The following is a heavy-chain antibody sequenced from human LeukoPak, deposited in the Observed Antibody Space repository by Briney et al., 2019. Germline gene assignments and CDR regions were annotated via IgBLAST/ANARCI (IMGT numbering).Heavy chain of an antibody. CDR2: ISGSGGGT. V-gene: IGHV3-23*01. Sequence: GGSLRLSCAASGFTFSSYAMSWVRQAPGMGLAWVSAISGSGGGTYYADSVKGRFTISRDNATDTVYLQMNRLRVEDTAVYYCARGRYYYNSVYYYFDHWGQGTLVSVSS. D-gene: IGHD3-22*01. J-gene: IGHJ4*02. CDR1: GFTFSSYA. CDR3: ARGRYYYNSVYYYFDH.